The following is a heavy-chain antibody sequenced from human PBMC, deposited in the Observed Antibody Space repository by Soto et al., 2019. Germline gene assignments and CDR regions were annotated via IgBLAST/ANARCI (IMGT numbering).Heavy chain of an antibody. CDR2: VTGSRGYT. CDR1: GFTFNNYA. D-gene: IGHD5-18*01. CDR3: ATGGPRYSFCLDY. Sequence: PGGSLRLSCAGSGFTFNNYAMSWVRQAPGKGLEWVSAVTGSRGYTYYAESVRGRFTISTDNSKNTLYLQMNSLSAEDTAIYYCATGGPRYSFCLDYWGPGSLVTVSS. J-gene: IGHJ4*02. V-gene: IGHV3-23*01.